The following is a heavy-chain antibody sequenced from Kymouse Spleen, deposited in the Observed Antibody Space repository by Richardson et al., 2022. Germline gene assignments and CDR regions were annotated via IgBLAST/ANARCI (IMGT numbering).Heavy chain of an antibody. CDR1: GGSISSSSYY. CDR3: ARRGLAVAVPFDY. D-gene: IGHD6-19*01. V-gene: IGHV4-39*01. CDR2: IYYSGST. J-gene: IGHJ4*02. Sequence: QLQLQESGPGLVKPSETLSLTCTVSGGSISSSSYYWGWIRQPPGKGLEWIGSIYYSGSTYYNPSLKSRVTISVDTSKNQFSLKLSSVTAADTAVYYCARRGLAVAVPFDYWGQGTLVTVSS.